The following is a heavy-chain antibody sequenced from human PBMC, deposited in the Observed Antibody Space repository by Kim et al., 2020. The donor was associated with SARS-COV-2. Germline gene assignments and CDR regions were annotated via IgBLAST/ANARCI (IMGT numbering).Heavy chain of an antibody. CDR1: GGSISSGGYS. V-gene: IGHV4-30-2*01. CDR3: ARGKGITMIVGEALDI. CDR2: IYHSGST. D-gene: IGHD3-22*01. Sequence: SETLSLTCAVSGGSISSGGYSWSWIRQPPGKGLEWIGYIYHSGSTYYNPSLKSRVTISVDRSKNQFSLKLSSVTAADTAVYYCARGKGITMIVGEALDIWGQGTMVTVSS. J-gene: IGHJ3*02.